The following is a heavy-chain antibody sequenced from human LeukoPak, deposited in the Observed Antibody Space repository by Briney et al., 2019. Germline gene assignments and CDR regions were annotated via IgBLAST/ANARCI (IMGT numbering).Heavy chain of an antibody. CDR1: GFTFSNYV. Sequence: KSGGSLRLSCAASGFTFSNYVMYWVRQAPGKGLEWVGRIKSESNGGTTDYAAPVKGRFSISRDDSKNTLYLQMNSLKTEDTAVYYCTTDFPPMDCSSISCYRDYFDLWGQGTLVTVSS. D-gene: IGHD2-2*02. J-gene: IGHJ4*02. CDR3: TTDFPPMDCSSISCYRDYFDL. V-gene: IGHV3-15*07. CDR2: IKSESNGGTT.